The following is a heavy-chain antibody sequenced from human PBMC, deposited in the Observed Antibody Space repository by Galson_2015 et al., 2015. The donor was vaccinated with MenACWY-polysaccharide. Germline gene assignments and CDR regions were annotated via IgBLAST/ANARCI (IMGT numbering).Heavy chain of an antibody. CDR1: DYSIRSGYF. CDR3: AIVEKYSGGVYIRY. J-gene: IGHJ4*02. V-gene: IGHV4-38-2*01. D-gene: IGHD1-26*01. Sequence: SETLSLTCAVSDYSIRSGYFWGWIRQPPGKGLEWIASIFHSGTTYYNPSLKSRVTIPVDTSKNQFSLKLSSVTAADTAVYYCAIVEKYSGGVYIRYGGQGTLVTVSS. CDR2: IFHSGTT.